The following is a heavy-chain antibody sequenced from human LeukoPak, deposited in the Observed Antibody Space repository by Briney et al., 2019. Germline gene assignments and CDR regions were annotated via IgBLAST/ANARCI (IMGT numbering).Heavy chain of an antibody. CDR3: ARPAPTGVDAFDT. D-gene: IGHD3-10*01. CDR2: IDPSGGRT. V-gene: IGHV1-46*01. Sequence: GASVKVSCKASGYTFTTYQMHWVRQAPGQGLEWMGTIDPSGGRTAYAQKFQGRVTVTRDTSTSTVFMELSSLISEDTAVYYCARPAPTGVDAFDTWGQGTLVTVSS. CDR1: GYTFTTYQ. J-gene: IGHJ3*02.